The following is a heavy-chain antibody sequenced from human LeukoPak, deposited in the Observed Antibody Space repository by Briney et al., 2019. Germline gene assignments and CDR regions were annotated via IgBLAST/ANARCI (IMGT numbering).Heavy chain of an antibody. Sequence: GGSLRLSCGAPGFTFRSFAMNWVSQAPGKGLEWVSAISSSGGDAYYADSVKGRFTISRDNSKNSLYLQMNSLRAEDTAVYYCARVPLAVGPSDYWGQGTLVTVSS. CDR2: ISSSGGDA. J-gene: IGHJ4*02. D-gene: IGHD6-19*01. V-gene: IGHV3-23*01. CDR3: ARVPLAVGPSDY. CDR1: GFTFRSFA.